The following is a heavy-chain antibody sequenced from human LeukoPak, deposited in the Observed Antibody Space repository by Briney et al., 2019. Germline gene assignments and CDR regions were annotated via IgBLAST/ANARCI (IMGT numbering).Heavy chain of an antibody. J-gene: IGHJ6*04. CDR1: GYSFTDYW. CDR2: IDPSDSYT. Sequence: PGESLKISCKGSGYSFTDYWISWVRQMPGKGLEWMGRIDPSDSYTNFSPSFQGHVTISVDKSISTAYLQWSSLKASDTGMYCGGTSCFTDHYYGMDVWGKGTTVTVSS. D-gene: IGHD2-2*02. CDR3: GTSCFTDHYYGMDV. V-gene: IGHV5-10-1*01.